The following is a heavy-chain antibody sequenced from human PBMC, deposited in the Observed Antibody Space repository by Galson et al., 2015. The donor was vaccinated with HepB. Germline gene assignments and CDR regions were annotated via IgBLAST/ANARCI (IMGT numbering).Heavy chain of an antibody. Sequence: SLRLSCAASEFILSMYWMNWVRQAPGKGLEWVANIKEDGSAKNSVDAEKRRFTISRDNAKNSLYLQMNSLRAEDTAIYYCARVKRGEWYSFYYYGMDVWGQGTTVTVSS. V-gene: IGHV3-7*05. CDR3: ARVKRGEWYSFYYYGMDV. J-gene: IGHJ6*02. CDR1: EFILSMYW. CDR2: IKEDGSAK. D-gene: IGHD3-10*01.